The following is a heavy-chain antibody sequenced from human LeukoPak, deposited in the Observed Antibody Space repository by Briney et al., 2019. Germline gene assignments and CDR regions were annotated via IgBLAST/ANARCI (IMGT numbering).Heavy chain of an antibody. D-gene: IGHD6-13*01. CDR1: GFTFSSYG. CDR3: AKDRDSSSWYFDF. J-gene: IGHJ4*02. Sequence: GSLRLSCAASGFTFSSYGMHWVRQAPVKGLEWVAFIRYDGSNKYYADSVKGRFTISRDNSKNTLYLQMNSLRAEDTAVYYCAKDRDSSSWYFDFWGQGTLVTVSS. CDR2: IRYDGSNK. V-gene: IGHV3-30*02.